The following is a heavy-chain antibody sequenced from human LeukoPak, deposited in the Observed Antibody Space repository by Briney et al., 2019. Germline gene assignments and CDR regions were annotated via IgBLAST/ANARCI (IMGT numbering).Heavy chain of an antibody. CDR3: AKNRWFAAAAGNWFDP. CDR1: GFTFDDYA. J-gene: IGHJ5*02. D-gene: IGHD6-13*01. CDR2: ISGDGGST. V-gene: IGHV3-43*02. Sequence: GGALRLSCAASGFTFDDYAMHWVRQAPGKGLEWVSLISGDGGSTYYADSVKGRFTISRDNSKNSLYPQMNSLRTEDTALYYCAKNRWFAAAAGNWFDPWGQGTLVTVSS.